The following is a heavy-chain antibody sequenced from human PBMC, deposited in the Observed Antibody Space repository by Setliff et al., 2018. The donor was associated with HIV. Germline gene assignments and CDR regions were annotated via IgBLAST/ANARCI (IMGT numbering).Heavy chain of an antibody. J-gene: IGHJ5*02. Sequence: SETLSLTCNVSGGSISSGIQYWGWIRQPPGMGLEWIGSIHSSGSTYYNPSLKSRVTISVDTSKNQFSLKLSSVTAADTAVYYCARGTMVRGVIIVVWNWFDPWGQGTLVTVSS. CDR2: IHSSGST. D-gene: IGHD3-10*01. V-gene: IGHV4-39*01. CDR1: GGSISSGIQY. CDR3: ARGTMVRGVIIVVWNWFDP.